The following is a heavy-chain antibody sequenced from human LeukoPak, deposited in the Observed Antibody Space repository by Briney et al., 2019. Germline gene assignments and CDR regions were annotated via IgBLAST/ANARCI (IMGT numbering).Heavy chain of an antibody. CDR3: AKATWDILTGYLYYYGMDV. CDR2: IYSGGST. CDR1: RFTASTNY. V-gene: IGHV3-53*01. J-gene: IGHJ6*02. D-gene: IGHD3-9*01. Sequence: GGSPSPSGAAPRFTASTNYMSGVRQAPGKGREGSQVIYSGGSTYYADSVKGRFTISRDNSKNTLYLQMNSLRAEDTAVYYCAKATWDILTGYLYYYGMDVWGQGTTVTVSS.